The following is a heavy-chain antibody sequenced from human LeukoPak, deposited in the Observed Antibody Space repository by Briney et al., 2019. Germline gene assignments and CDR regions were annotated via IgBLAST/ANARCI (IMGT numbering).Heavy chain of an antibody. CDR1: GFNVTTNY. CDR2: IYSGGTT. Sequence: PGGSLRLSCAASGFNVTTNYMSWVRQAPGKGLVWVSVIYSGGTTYYADSVKGRFTISRDISKNTLSLQMNSLRAEDTAVYYCARGRRDGYNLGYWGQGTLVAVSS. V-gene: IGHV3-53*01. D-gene: IGHD5-24*01. J-gene: IGHJ4*02. CDR3: ARGRRDGYNLGY.